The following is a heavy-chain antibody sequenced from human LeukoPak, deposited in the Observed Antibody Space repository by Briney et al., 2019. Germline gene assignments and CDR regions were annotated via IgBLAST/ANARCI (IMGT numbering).Heavy chain of an antibody. Sequence: SGTLPLTCAVSGLSLSSNNWRGWVRQPPGKGLEWIGEIYHSGKPNYKRALKRRVTISVAKSRNHISLNLSSVTAADTAVYYCARVNINNWHSCDYWGQGTLVTVSS. CDR1: GLSLSSNNW. J-gene: IGHJ4*02. CDR2: IYHSGKP. D-gene: IGHD1-1*01. V-gene: IGHV4-4*02. CDR3: ARVNINNWHSCDY.